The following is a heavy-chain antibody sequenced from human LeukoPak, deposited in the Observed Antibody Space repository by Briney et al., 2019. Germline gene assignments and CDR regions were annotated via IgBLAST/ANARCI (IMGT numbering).Heavy chain of an antibody. CDR3: ATGGYYDSSGYYMVPLDY. D-gene: IGHD3-22*01. J-gene: IGHJ4*02. CDR1: GYTLTELS. CDR2: FDPEDGET. Sequence: ASVKVSCKVSGYTLTELSMHWVRQAPGKGLEWMGGFDPEDGETIYAQKFQGRVTMTEDTPTDTAYMELSSLRSEDTAVYYCATGGYYDSSGYYMVPLDYWGQGTLVTVSS. V-gene: IGHV1-24*01.